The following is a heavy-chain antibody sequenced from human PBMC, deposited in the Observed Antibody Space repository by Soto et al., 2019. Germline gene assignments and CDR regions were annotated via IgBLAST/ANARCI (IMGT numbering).Heavy chain of an antibody. CDR3: ARGHYYALGTYFPVNYMDV. J-gene: IGHJ6*03. Sequence: EVQLVESGGGLVQPGGSLRLSCSASGFPFSHYWMTWVRQAPGKGLEWVANIKQDGSEKYYVDSMKGRFTISRDNAKNSLYLQLNSLRAEETAVYYCARGHYYALGTYFPVNYMDVWGKGTTVTVSS. V-gene: IGHV3-7*01. D-gene: IGHD3-10*01. CDR2: IKQDGSEK. CDR1: GFPFSHYW.